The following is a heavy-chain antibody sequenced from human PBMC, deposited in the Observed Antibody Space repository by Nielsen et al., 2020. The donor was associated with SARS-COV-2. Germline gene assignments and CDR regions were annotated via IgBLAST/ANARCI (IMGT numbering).Heavy chain of an antibody. CDR3: ARENSGPGGTASYGMDL. CDR2: IDTNIGKP. J-gene: IGHJ6*02. D-gene: IGHD3-10*01. V-gene: IGHV7-4-1*02. CDR1: GYSFSRYP. Sequence: VKVPCKASGYSFSRYPMNWVRQAPGQGLEWMGWIDTNIGKPTPAQGFTGRFVFSSDTSVSTASLQISTLRAEDTAVYYCARENSGPGGTASYGMDLWGQGTTVTVSS.